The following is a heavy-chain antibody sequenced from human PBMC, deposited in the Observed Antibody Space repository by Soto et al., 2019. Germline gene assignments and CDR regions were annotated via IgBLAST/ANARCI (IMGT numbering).Heavy chain of an antibody. Sequence: QVQLVESGGGVVQPGRSLRLSCAASGFTFSSYGMHWVRQAPGKGLEWVAVIWYDGSNKYYGDSVKGRFTISRDNSKNTLYLQMNSLRAEDTAVYYCARDGGRIAADGTGFDYWGQGTLVTVSS. CDR3: ARDGGRIAADGTGFDY. D-gene: IGHD6-13*01. CDR2: IWYDGSNK. V-gene: IGHV3-33*01. J-gene: IGHJ4*02. CDR1: GFTFSSYG.